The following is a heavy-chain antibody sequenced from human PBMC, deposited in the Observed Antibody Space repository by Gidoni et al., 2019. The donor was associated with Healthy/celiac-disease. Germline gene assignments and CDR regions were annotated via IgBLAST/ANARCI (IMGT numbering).Heavy chain of an antibody. V-gene: IGHV1-8*01. J-gene: IGHJ4*02. Sequence: QVQLVPSGAEVKKPGASVKVSCKASGYNFTSYAITWVRQATGQGLEWMGWMNPNSGNTGYAQKFQGRVTMTRNTSISTGYMERSSLRSEDTAVYYCATKWCSGGSCYSLDYWGQGTLVTVSS. CDR3: ATKWCSGGSCYSLDY. D-gene: IGHD2-15*01. CDR1: GYNFTSYA. CDR2: MNPNSGNT.